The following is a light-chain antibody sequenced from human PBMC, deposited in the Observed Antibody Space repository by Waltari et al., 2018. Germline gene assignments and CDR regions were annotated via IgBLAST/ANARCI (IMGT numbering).Light chain of an antibody. J-gene: IGLJ2*01. CDR2: GNN. V-gene: IGLV1-40*01. CDR1: TSNIGAGHD. CDR3: QSFDNMLSGGVV. Sequence: QSVLTRPPSVSGTPGQRVTISCSGSTSNIGAGHDVHWYQHLPGTAPKLLIYGNNNRPSGVPDRFSGSKSGTSASLAITGLQADDEADYFCQSFDNMLSGGVVFGGGTKLAVL.